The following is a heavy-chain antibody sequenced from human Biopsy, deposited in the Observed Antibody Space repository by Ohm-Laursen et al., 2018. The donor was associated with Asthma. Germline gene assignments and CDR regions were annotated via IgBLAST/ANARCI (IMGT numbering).Heavy chain of an antibody. CDR1: GFTFSSYG. V-gene: IGHV3-33*06. D-gene: IGHD3-3*01. Sequence: RSLRLSCAAPGFTFSSYGMHWVRQAPGKGLEWVAVIWYDGSNKYYADSVKGRFTISRDNSKNTLYLQMNSLRAEDTAVYYCAKERYYDFWSGYPIWGQGTMVTVSS. CDR2: IWYDGSNK. J-gene: IGHJ3*02. CDR3: AKERYYDFWSGYPI.